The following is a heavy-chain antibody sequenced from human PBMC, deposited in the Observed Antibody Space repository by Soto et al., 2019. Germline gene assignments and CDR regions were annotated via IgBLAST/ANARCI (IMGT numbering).Heavy chain of an antibody. CDR2: IIPIFGTA. V-gene: IGHV1-69*13. CDR3: ARKDIVVVPAAKGYYYYGMDV. Sequence: GASVKVSCKASGGTFSSYAISWVRQAPGQGLEWMGGIIPIFGTANYARKFQGRVTITADESTSTAYMELSSLRSEDTAVYYCARKDIVVVPAAKGYYYYGMDVWGQGTTVTVSS. CDR1: GGTFSSYA. J-gene: IGHJ6*02. D-gene: IGHD2-2*01.